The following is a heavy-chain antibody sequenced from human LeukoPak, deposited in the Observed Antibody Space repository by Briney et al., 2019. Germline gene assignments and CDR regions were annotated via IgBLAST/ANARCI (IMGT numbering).Heavy chain of an antibody. CDR3: AKDQGDCSGGSXXYXDX. CDR2: ISWDGGST. CDR1: GFTFDDYA. V-gene: IGHV3-43D*03. Sequence: PGGSLRLSCAASGFTFDDYAVHWVRQAPGKGLELVSLISWDGGSTYYADFVQGRFTISRDNNKNSLYLQMNSLRAEDSALYYXAKDQGDCSGGSXXYXDXXGQGXXVTV. D-gene: IGHD2-15*01. J-gene: IGHJ4*02.